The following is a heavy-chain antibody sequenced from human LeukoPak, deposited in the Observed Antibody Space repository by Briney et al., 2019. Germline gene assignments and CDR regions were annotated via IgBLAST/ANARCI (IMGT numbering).Heavy chain of an antibody. D-gene: IGHD3-3*01. V-gene: IGHV1-8*01. Sequence: ASVKVSCKASGYTFTSYDINWVRQATGQGLEWMGWMNPNSGNTGYAQKFQGRVTMTRNTSISTAYMELSSLRSEDTAVYYCARGPLFFPARYDFWSPSYYYYYMDVWGKGTTVTVSS. CDR1: GYTFTSYD. J-gene: IGHJ6*03. CDR3: ARGPLFFPARYDFWSPSYYYYYMDV. CDR2: MNPNSGNT.